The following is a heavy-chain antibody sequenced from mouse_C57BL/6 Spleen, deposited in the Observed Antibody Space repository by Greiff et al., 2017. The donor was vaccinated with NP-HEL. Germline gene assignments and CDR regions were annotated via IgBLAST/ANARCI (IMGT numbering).Heavy chain of an antibody. CDR2: IRSKSNNYAT. Sequence: EVNLVESGGGLVQPKGSLKLSCAASGFSFNTYAMNWVRQAPGKGLEWVARIRSKSNNYATYYADSVKDRFTISRDDSESMLYLQMNNLKTEDTAMYYCVRHTHLLWRYYAMDYWGQGTSVTVSS. J-gene: IGHJ4*01. D-gene: IGHD2-1*01. CDR3: VRHTHLLWRYYAMDY. CDR1: GFSFNTYA. V-gene: IGHV10-1*01.